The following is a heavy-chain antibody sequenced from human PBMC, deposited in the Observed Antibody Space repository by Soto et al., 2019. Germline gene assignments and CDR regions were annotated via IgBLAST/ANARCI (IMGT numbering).Heavy chain of an antibody. D-gene: IGHD5-12*01. V-gene: IGHV3-30-3*01. CDR3: ARDREYSGFYYGMDV. CDR1: GFTFSRNA. Sequence: GESLRLSCEASGFTFSRNAMHWVRQAPGKGLEWVAVISFDGNNQYYTDSVKGRFTISRDNSKNTLDLQMNSLRREDTAVYYCARDREYSGFYYGMDVWGQGSTVTV. CDR2: ISFDGNNQ. J-gene: IGHJ6*02.